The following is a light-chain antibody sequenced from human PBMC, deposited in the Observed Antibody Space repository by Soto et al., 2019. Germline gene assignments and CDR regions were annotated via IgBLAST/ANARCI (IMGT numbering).Light chain of an antibody. J-gene: IGLJ1*01. CDR1: NSDVGSYEF. CDR2: EGI. V-gene: IGLV2-23*01. CDR3: CSYAGSRSVYV. Sequence: QSALTQPASVSGSPGRSITVSCTGTNSDVGSYEFVSWYQQHPGKAPKLIIYEGIKRPSGVSTRFSGSRSGNTASLTISGLQAEDEAEYYCCSYAGSRSVYVFGTGTKVTVL.